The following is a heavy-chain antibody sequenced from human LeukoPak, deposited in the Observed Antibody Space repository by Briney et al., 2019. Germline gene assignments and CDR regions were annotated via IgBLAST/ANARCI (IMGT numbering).Heavy chain of an antibody. V-gene: IGHV1-18*01. CDR1: GYTFTSHG. J-gene: IGHJ4*02. CDR3: ARDALEYTSGLLDY. D-gene: IGHD6-19*01. CDR2: ISTYDGNT. Sequence: ASVKVSCKASGYTFTSHGISWVRQAPGQGLEWMGWISTYDGNTNYTQKLQGRITMTTDTSTNTAYMELRSLRSDDTAFYYCARDALEYTSGLLDYWGQGTLVTVSS.